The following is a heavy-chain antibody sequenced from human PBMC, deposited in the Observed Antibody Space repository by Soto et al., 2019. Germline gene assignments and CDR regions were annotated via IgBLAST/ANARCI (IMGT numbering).Heavy chain of an antibody. CDR2: ISAYNGNT. CDR3: ARDGWLAVPDTYYFYGMDV. D-gene: IGHD6-19*01. J-gene: IGHJ6*02. Sequence: ASVKVSCKASGYTFTSYGISWVRQAPGQGLEWMGRISAYNGNTNYAQKLQGRVTMTTDTSTSTAYMELRSLRSDDTAVYYCARDGWLAVPDTYYFYGMDVWGQGTTVTVSS. V-gene: IGHV1-18*01. CDR1: GYTFTSYG.